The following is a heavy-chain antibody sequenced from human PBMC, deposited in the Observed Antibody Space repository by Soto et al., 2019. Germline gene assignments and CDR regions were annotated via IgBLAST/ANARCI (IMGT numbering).Heavy chain of an antibody. CDR1: GFSLTTNGVG. Sequence: QITLKESGPALVKPTQPLKLTCTFSGFSLTTNGVGVAWIRQPPGKALEWLALINWDDDRHYNPSLTSRLTITKDTSKNQVVLTMTNMDPVDTATYYCAHKEFRTSSPFDFGGPGILVTVSS. V-gene: IGHV2-5*02. CDR3: AHKEFRTSSPFDF. J-gene: IGHJ4*02. CDR2: INWDDDR.